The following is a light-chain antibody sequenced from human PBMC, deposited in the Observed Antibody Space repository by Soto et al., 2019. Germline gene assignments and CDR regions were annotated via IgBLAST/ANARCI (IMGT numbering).Light chain of an antibody. V-gene: IGLV2-14*03. CDR2: DVS. CDR3: SSYLSTRTLNV. CDR1: SSDVGGYNY. Sequence: QSALTQPASVSGSPGHSITISCSGTSSDVGGYNYVSWYQQHPGKAPKLMIYDVSNRPSGVSNRFSGSKAGNTASLTISGLQAEDEADYYCSSYLSTRTLNVFGTGTKLTVL. J-gene: IGLJ1*01.